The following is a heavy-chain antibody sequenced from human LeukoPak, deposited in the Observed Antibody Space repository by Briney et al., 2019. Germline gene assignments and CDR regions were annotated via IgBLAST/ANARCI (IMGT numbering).Heavy chain of an antibody. Sequence: GASVKVSCKASGYTFTSYDINWVRQATGQGLEWMGWMNPNSGNTGYAQKFQGRVTMTRNTSISTAYTELSSLRSEDTAVYYCARRGAPSGYSYGYSPVGYYYYYMDVWGKGTTVTISS. V-gene: IGHV1-8*01. CDR3: ARRGAPSGYSYGYSPVGYYYYYMDV. J-gene: IGHJ6*03. D-gene: IGHD5-18*01. CDR1: GYTFTSYD. CDR2: MNPNSGNT.